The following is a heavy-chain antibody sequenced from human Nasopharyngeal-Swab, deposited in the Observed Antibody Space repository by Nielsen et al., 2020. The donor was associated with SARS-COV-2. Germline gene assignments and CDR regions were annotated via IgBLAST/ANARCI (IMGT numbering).Heavy chain of an antibody. J-gene: IGHJ4*02. CDR2: IIPIFGTA. CDR1: GGTFSSYA. V-gene: IGHV1-69*06. CDR3: ATGTYDSSGITGY. D-gene: IGHD3-22*01. Sequence: SVKVSCKASGGTFSSYAISWVRQAPGQGLEWMGGIIPIFGTAIYAQKFQGRVTMTEDTSTDTAYMELSSLRSEDTAVYYCATGTYDSSGITGYWGQGTLVTVSS.